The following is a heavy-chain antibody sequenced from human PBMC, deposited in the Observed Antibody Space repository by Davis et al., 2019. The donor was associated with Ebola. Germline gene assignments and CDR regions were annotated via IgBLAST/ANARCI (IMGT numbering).Heavy chain of an antibody. D-gene: IGHD5-18*01. V-gene: IGHV1-8*01. CDR3: AKVVTIYYYYGMDV. CDR1: GYTFTSYD. J-gene: IGHJ6*02. Sequence: ASVKVSCNASGYTFTSYDINWVRQATGQGLEWMGWMNPNSGNTGYAQKFQGRVTMTRNTSISTAYMELSSLRSEDTAVYYCAKVVTIYYYYGMDVWGQGTTVTVSS. CDR2: MNPNSGNT.